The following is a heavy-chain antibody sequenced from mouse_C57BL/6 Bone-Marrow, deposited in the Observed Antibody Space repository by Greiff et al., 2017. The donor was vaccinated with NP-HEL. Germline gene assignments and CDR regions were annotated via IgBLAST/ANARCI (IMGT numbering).Heavy chain of an antibody. CDR1: GFTFSSYT. Sequence: EVQGVESGGGLVKPGGSLKLSCAASGFTFSSYTMSWVRQTPEKRLEWVATISGGGGNTYYPDSVKGRFTISRDNAKNTLYLQMSSLRSEDTALYYCARWEDYYGSSFYAMDYWGQGTSVTVSS. D-gene: IGHD1-1*01. V-gene: IGHV5-9*01. J-gene: IGHJ4*01. CDR2: ISGGGGNT. CDR3: ARWEDYYGSSFYAMDY.